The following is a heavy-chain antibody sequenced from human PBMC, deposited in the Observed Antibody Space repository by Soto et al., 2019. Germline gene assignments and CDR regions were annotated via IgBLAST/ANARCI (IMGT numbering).Heavy chain of an antibody. J-gene: IGHJ6*02. CDR3: ARGIKRMEKNYYYYYGMDV. Sequence: SETLSLTCAVYGGSFSGYYWSWIRQPPGKGLEWIGEINHSGSTNYNPSLKSRVTISVDTSKNQFSLKLSSVTAADTAVYYCARGIKRMEKNYYYYYGMDVWGQGTTVTVSS. D-gene: IGHD2-15*01. CDR1: GGSFSGYY. V-gene: IGHV4-34*01. CDR2: INHSGST.